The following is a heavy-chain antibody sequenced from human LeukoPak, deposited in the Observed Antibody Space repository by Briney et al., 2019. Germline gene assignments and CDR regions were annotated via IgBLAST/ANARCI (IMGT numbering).Heavy chain of an antibody. CDR1: GYTFTSYG. CDR3: ARALGYCSSTSCHSLPYGMDV. J-gene: IGHJ6*02. V-gene: IGHV1-18*01. Sequence: GASVKVSCKASGYTFTSYGLSWVRQAPGQGLEWMGWISAYNGNTNYAQKLQGRVTMTTDTSTSTAYMELRSLRSDDTAVYYCARALGYCSSTSCHSLPYGMDVWGQGTTVTVSS. CDR2: ISAYNGNT. D-gene: IGHD2-2*01.